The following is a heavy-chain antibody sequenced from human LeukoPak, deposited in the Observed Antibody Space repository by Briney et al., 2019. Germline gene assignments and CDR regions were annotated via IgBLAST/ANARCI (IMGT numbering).Heavy chain of an antibody. CDR3: ARDNGDSPFDP. V-gene: IGHV4-59*01. CDR1: GGSISSYY. D-gene: IGHD4-17*01. J-gene: IGHJ5*02. Sequence: SETLSLTCTVSGGSISSYYWSWIRQPPGKGLEWIGYIYYSGSTNYNPSLKSRVTISVDTSKNQFSLKLSSVTAADTAVYYCARDNGDSPFDPWGQGTLVSVSS. CDR2: IYYSGST.